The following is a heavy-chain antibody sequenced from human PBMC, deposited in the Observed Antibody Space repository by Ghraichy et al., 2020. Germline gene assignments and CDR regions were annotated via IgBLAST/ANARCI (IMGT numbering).Heavy chain of an antibody. CDR2: TWYDGSGK. V-gene: IGHV3-33*01. J-gene: IGHJ4*02. CDR3: ARDPYNAGSSWGFEY. CDR1: GFIFSDYG. Sequence: GESLNISCTASGFIFSDYGMHWVRQVPGKGLEWVAVTWYDGSGKYYAGSVKGRFAISRDNSMNTLYLQMNSLRVEDTAVYYCARDPYNAGSSWGFEYWGRGALVTVSS. D-gene: IGHD3-10*01.